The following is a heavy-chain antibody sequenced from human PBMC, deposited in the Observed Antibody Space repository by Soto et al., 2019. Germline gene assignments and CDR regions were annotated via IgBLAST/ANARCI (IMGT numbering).Heavy chain of an antibody. CDR2: SSSSSNHV. V-gene: IGHV3-21*01. Sequence: EVQLVESGGGLVKPGGSLRLSCAASGFSFSTYSVNWVRQAPGKGLEWVSSSSSSSNHVYYADSVKGRFTISRDNAKNSLYLQMNSLRAEDTAVYYCARDPPLYTGVFDMWGQGTMVTVSS. D-gene: IGHD2-2*02. J-gene: IGHJ3*02. CDR3: ARDPPLYTGVFDM. CDR1: GFSFSTYS.